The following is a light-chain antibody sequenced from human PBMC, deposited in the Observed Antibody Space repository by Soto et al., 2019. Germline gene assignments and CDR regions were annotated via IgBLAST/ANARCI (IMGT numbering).Light chain of an antibody. CDR2: QTS. Sequence: DIQMTQSPSTLSASVGDIVTITCRASQNVRSYLAWYQQKPGKAPKLLIYQTSSLQSGVPSRFSGSGSETEFTLAISSLQPEDFATYYCQQDYISPPAFGLGTKVEIK. CDR1: QNVRSY. CDR3: QQDYISPPA. V-gene: IGKV1-5*03. J-gene: IGKJ3*01.